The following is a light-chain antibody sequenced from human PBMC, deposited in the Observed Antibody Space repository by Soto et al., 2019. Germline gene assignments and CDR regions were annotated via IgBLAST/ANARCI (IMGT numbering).Light chain of an antibody. V-gene: IGLV2-14*03. Sequence: QSALTQPASVSGSPGQSITISCTGTSSXVGAYNFVSWHQQHPGKAPKLMIYNVYDRPSGISYRFSGSKSGNTASLTISGLQGEDEADYYCSAYTVSRTYVFGTGTKV. CDR2: NVY. CDR1: SSXVGAYNF. J-gene: IGLJ1*01. CDR3: SAYTVSRTYV.